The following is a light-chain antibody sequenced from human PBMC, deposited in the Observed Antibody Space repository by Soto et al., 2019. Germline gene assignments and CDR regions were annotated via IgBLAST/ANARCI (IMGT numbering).Light chain of an antibody. J-gene: IGKJ5*01. V-gene: IGKV3-11*01. CDR1: QSVSGY. CDR3: QHRSSWPIT. Sequence: ELVLTQSPGTLSLSPGDSATLSCRASQSVSGYLAWYQQKPGQAPRLLIYDISKRATGIPARLSGSGSATDFTLTISSLEPEDFAVYCCQHRSSWPITCGRGTRLEIK. CDR2: DIS.